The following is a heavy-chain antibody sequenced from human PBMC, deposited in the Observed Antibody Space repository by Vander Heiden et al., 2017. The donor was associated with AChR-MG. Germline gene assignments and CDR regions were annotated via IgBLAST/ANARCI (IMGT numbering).Heavy chain of an antibody. CDR3: ARDRHQMTTVVTGVRIDY. D-gene: IGHD4-17*01. CDR1: GFPFSDYY. J-gene: IGHJ4*01. V-gene: IGHV3-11*01. CDR2: ISSSGSTI. Sequence: QVQLVESGGGLVKPGGSLRLPCPASGFPFSDYYMSWIRQAPGKGLEWVSYISSSGSTIYYADSVKGRFTISRDNAKNSLYLQMNSLRAEDTAVYYCARDRHQMTTVVTGVRIDYWGQGTLVTVSS.